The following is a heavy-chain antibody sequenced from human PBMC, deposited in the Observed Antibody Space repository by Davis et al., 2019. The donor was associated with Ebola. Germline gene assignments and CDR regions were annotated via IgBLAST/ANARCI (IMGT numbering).Heavy chain of an antibody. CDR1: GGTFTNYA. V-gene: IGHV1-69*04. J-gene: IGHJ5*01. CDR3: ARGKWFDS. CDR2: IIPVVDTK. Sequence: AASVKVSCKTSGGTFTNYAVNWVRQAPGQGLEWMGRIIPVVDTKDYAQKFQGRVTLTADKATNTAYMELSGLRFDDTAVYYCARGKWFDSWGQGTLVSVTS.